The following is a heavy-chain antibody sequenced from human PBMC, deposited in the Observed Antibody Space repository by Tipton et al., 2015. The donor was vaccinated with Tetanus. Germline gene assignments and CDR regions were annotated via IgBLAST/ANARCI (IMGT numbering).Heavy chain of an antibody. D-gene: IGHD3-16*01. Sequence: TLSLTCTVSGDSVSSGGYDWGSFRQSPGKGLELIGYISNTGSTSYNPSLQSRVSMSVDTSKNQFFLRLSSVTAADTAVYYCARIVRMGDFSFFDSWGLGTLVTVSS. CDR2: ISNTGST. V-gene: IGHV4-61*08. CDR1: GDSVSSGGYD. J-gene: IGHJ4*02. CDR3: ARIVRMGDFSFFDS.